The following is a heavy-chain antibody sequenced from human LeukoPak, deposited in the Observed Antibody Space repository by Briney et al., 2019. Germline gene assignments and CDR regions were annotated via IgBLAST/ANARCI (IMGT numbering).Heavy chain of an antibody. CDR3: ASPSPIAVAGYFDY. CDR2: IIPIFGTA. V-gene: IGHV1-69*13. CDR1: GGTFSSYA. Sequence: SVKVSCKASGGTFSSYAISWVRQAPGQGLEWMGGIIPIFGTANYAQKFQGRVTITADESTSTAYMELSSLRSEDTAVYYCASPSPIAVAGYFDYWGQGTLVTVSS. J-gene: IGHJ4*02. D-gene: IGHD6-19*01.